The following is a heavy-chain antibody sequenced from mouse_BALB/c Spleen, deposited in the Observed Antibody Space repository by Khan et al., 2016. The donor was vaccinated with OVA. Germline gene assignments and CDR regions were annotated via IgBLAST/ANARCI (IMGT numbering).Heavy chain of an antibody. J-gene: IGHJ3*01. CDR1: GYTFTDYV. CDR3: ARRNYFGYTFAY. D-gene: IGHD1-2*01. CDR2: IYPGSDST. V-gene: IGHV1-77*01. Sequence: QVRLQQSGPELVKPGASVKMSCKASGYTFTDYVMNWVKQRNGQGLEWIGQIYPGSDSTYYNEKFKGKATLTADRSSSTAYMQLSSLTSEASAVYFCARRNYFGYTFAYWGQGTLVTVSA.